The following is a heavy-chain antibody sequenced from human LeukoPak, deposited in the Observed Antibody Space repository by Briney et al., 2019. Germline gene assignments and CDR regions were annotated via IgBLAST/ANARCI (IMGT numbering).Heavy chain of an antibody. V-gene: IGHV1-18*01. CDR3: AREGGDCSRTSCYKGEDYYYYYMDV. J-gene: IGHJ6*03. CDR1: GYTFTSYG. CDR2: ISAYNGNT. Sequence: ASVKVSCKASGYTFTSYGISWVRQAPGQGLEWMGWISAYNGNTNYAQKLQGRVTMTTDTSTSTAYMELRSLRSDDTAVYYCAREGGDCSRTSCYKGEDYYYYYMDVWGKGTTVTVSS. D-gene: IGHD2-2*02.